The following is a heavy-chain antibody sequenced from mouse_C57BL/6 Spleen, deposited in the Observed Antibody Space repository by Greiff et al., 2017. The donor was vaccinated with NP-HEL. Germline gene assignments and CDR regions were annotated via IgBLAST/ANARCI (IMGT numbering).Heavy chain of an antibody. Sequence: EVKLEESGEGLVKPGGSLKLSCAASGFTFSSYAMSWVRQTPEKRLEWVAYISSGGDYIYYADTVKGRFTISRDNARNTLYLQMSSLKSEDTAMYYCTRDGNYGNYVAWFAYWGQGTLVTVSA. CDR1: GFTFSSYA. V-gene: IGHV5-9-1*02. D-gene: IGHD2-1*01. CDR2: ISSGGDYI. J-gene: IGHJ3*01. CDR3: TRDGNYGNYVAWFAY.